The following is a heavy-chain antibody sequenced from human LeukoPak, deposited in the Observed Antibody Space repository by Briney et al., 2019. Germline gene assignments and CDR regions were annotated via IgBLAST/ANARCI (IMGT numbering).Heavy chain of an antibody. V-gene: IGHV4-34*01. CDR1: GGSFSGYY. CDR3: ARGRFTMVRGVTYLDY. CDR2: INHSGST. Sequence: SSVTLSLTCAVYGGSFSGYYWSWIRQPPGKGLEWIGEINHSGSTNYNPSLKSRVTISVDTSKNQFSLKLSSVTAADTAVYYCARGRFTMVRGVTYLDYWGQGTLVTVPS. J-gene: IGHJ4*02. D-gene: IGHD3-10*01.